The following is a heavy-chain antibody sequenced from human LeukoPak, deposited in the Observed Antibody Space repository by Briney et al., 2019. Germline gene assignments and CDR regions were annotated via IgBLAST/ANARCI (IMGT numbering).Heavy chain of an antibody. CDR1: GFTFSSYG. CDR3: VKDFRKFDY. Sequence: GGSLRLSCAASGFTFSSYGMHWVRQAPGKGLDWVAVISYDGSNKYYADSVKGRFTISRDNSKNTPYLQVNSLRAEDTAVYYCVKDFRKFDYWGQGTLVTVSS. CDR2: ISYDGSNK. V-gene: IGHV3-30*18. J-gene: IGHJ4*02.